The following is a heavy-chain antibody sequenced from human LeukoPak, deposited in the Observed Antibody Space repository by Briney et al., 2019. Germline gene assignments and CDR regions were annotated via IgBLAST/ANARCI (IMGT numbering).Heavy chain of an antibody. D-gene: IGHD3-22*01. CDR1: GGSFSGYY. Sequence: SETLSLTCAVYGGSFSGYYWSWIRQPPGKGLEWIGRIYTSGSTNYNPSLKSRVTMSVDTSKNQFSLKLSSVTAADTAVYYCARDRYYYDSSGYYAFDIWGQGTMVTVSS. V-gene: IGHV4-59*10. CDR2: IYTSGST. CDR3: ARDRYYYDSSGYYAFDI. J-gene: IGHJ3*02.